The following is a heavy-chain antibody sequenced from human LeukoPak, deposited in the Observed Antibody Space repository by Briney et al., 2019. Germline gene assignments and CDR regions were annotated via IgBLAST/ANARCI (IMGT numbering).Heavy chain of an antibody. V-gene: IGHV3-23*01. Sequence: GGSLRLSCAASGFTFSSYAMSWVRQAPGKGLEWVSAISGSGGSTYYADSVKGRFTISRDNFKNTLYLQMNSLRAEDPAVYYCAKSRGSSWFANFDYWGQGTLVTLSS. CDR1: GFTFSSYA. CDR2: ISGSGGST. J-gene: IGHJ4*02. D-gene: IGHD6-13*01. CDR3: AKSRGSSWFANFDY.